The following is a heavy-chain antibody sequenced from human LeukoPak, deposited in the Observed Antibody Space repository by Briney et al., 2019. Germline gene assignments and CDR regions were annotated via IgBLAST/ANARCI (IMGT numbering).Heavy chain of an antibody. CDR3: ARDRDSSWSYNWFDP. CDR2: IYTSGST. Sequence: PSETLSLTCTVSGGSISSYYWSWIRQPAGKGLEWIGRIYTSGSTNYNPSLKSRVTMSVDTSKNQFSLRLSSVTAADTAVYYCARDRDSSWSYNWFDPWGQGTLVSVSS. D-gene: IGHD6-13*01. J-gene: IGHJ5*02. V-gene: IGHV4-4*07. CDR1: GGSISSYY.